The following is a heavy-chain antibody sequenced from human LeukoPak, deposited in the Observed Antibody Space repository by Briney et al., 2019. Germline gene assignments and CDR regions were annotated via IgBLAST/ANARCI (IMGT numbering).Heavy chain of an antibody. D-gene: IGHD3-22*01. CDR2: IYTSGST. Sequence: PSETLSLTCTVSGGSISSYYWSWIRQPAGKGLEWIGRIYTSGSTNYNPSLKSQVTMSVDTSKNQFSLKLSSVTAADTAVYYCAREGHTNYYDSSGYGIFDPWGQGTLVTVSS. CDR1: GGSISSYY. V-gene: IGHV4-4*07. J-gene: IGHJ5*02. CDR3: AREGHTNYYDSSGYGIFDP.